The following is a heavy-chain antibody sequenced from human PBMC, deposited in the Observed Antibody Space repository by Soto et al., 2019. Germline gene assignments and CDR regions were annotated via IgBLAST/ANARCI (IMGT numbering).Heavy chain of an antibody. CDR3: AKDGGHTCYIGCWFEH. V-gene: IGHV3-23*01. Sequence: EVQLLESGGGLVQPGGSLRLSCTASEFTFSKSAFTWVRQAPGKGLEWVSSISGSGATTYYADSAKGRFTISRDDSKNTLYLQMNSLRAEDTAIYYCAKDGGHTCYIGCWFEHWGQGTLVTVSS. J-gene: IGHJ5*02. CDR2: ISGSGATT. CDR1: EFTFSKSA. D-gene: IGHD2-15*01.